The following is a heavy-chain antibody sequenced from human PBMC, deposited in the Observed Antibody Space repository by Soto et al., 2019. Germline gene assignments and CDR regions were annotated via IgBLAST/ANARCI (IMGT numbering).Heavy chain of an antibody. CDR2: MYHSGST. V-gene: IGHV4-30-2*01. CDR1: GGSISSGCYS. Sequence: PSETLSLTCTVSGGSISSGCYSWSWIRQPPGKGLEWIGYMYHSGSTYYNPSLKSRVTISVDTSKNQFSLKLSSVTAADTAVYYCARGIAAAGPKLDYWGQGTLVTVSS. D-gene: IGHD6-13*01. CDR3: ARGIAAAGPKLDY. J-gene: IGHJ4*02.